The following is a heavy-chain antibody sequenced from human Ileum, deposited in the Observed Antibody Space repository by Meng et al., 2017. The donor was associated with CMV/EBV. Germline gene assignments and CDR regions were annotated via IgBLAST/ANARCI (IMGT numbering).Heavy chain of an antibody. CDR3: VKEGGVAAAGKGWFDH. Sequence: GESLKISCAASGFIFSRYGMHWVRQAPGKGLEWLTFIRFDGSAEYYVDSVKGRFSISRDNLKNTLYLQMNSLRPEDTAVYYCVKEGGVAAAGKGWFDHWGQGALVTVSS. V-gene: IGHV3-30*02. CDR1: GFIFSRYG. J-gene: IGHJ5*02. D-gene: IGHD6-13*01. CDR2: IRFDGSAE.